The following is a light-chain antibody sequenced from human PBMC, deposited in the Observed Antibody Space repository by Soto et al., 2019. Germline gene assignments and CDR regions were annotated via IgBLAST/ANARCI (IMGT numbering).Light chain of an antibody. CDR1: SSNIGRFT. V-gene: IGLV1-44*01. CDR2: GGN. CDR3: ASWDDSLNGLV. Sequence: QSVLTQPPSASGTPGQRVTISCSGSSSNIGRFTVNWYQQLPGTAPKLLIYGGNERPSGVPDRFSVSKSATSASLAISWLQSDDEADYYCASWDDSLNGLVFGGGTKLTVL. J-gene: IGLJ2*01.